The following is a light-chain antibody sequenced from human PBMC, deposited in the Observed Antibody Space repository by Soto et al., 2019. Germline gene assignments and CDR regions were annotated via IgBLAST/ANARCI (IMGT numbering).Light chain of an antibody. CDR3: QQSYSNFMYT. Sequence: DIQMTQSPSSLSASVGDRVTITCRASQSISSYLNWYQQKPGKAPKLLIYAASSLQSGVPSRFSGSGSGTDFTLTITSLQPEDFATYYCQQSYSNFMYTFGQGTRLE. CDR2: AAS. V-gene: IGKV1-39*01. CDR1: QSISSY. J-gene: IGKJ2*01.